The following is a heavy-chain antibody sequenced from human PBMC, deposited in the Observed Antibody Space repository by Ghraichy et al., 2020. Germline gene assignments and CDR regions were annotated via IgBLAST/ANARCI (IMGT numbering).Heavy chain of an antibody. Sequence: SETLSLTCTVSGGSISSYYWSWIRQPPGKGLEWIGYIYYSGSTNYNPSLKSRVTISVDTSKNQFSLKLSSVTAADTAVYYCARQSPYCGGDCIAPSGEVGMDVWGQGTTVTVSS. D-gene: IGHD2-21*02. V-gene: IGHV4-59*08. CDR2: IYYSGST. CDR1: GGSISSYY. CDR3: ARQSPYCGGDCIAPSGEVGMDV. J-gene: IGHJ6*02.